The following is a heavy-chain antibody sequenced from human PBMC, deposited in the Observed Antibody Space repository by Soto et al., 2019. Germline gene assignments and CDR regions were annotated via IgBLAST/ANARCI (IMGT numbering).Heavy chain of an antibody. CDR3: ARGRYCLTGRCFPNWFDS. CDR1: GDSISYLDYF. D-gene: IGHD7-27*01. V-gene: IGHV4-30-4*01. J-gene: IGHJ5*01. Sequence: SETLSLTCSVSGDSISYLDYFWAWIRQPPGQALEYIGYIYKSATTYYNPSFESRVAISVDTSKSQFSLNVTSVTAADTAVYFCARGRYCLTGRCFPNWFDSWGQGALVTVSS. CDR2: IYKSATT.